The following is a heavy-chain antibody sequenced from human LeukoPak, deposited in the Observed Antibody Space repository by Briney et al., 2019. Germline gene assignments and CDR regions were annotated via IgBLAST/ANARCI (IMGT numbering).Heavy chain of an antibody. V-gene: IGHV4-4*07. CDR1: DGSISGYY. CDR2: MYTSGKT. J-gene: IGHJ3*01. CDR3: ARGLYFYDGRDVFNV. D-gene: IGHD2-8*01. Sequence: AETLTLTCSVSDGSISGYYWSWIRQPGGKGLEYIGRMYTSGKTKYNPSLKSRVTMSVDTSKNQFSLNLRSLTAADTGVYYCARGLYFYDGRDVFNVWGQGTMVTVSS.